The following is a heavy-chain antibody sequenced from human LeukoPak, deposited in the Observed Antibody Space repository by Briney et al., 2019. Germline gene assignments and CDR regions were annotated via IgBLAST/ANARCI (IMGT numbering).Heavy chain of an antibody. D-gene: IGHD1-26*01. CDR3: ASRVGATYNWFDP. CDR2: INHSEST. V-gene: IGHV4-34*01. J-gene: IGHJ5*02. Sequence: SETLSLTCAVYGGSFSGYYWSWIRQPPGKGLEWIGEINHSESTNYNPSLKSRVTISVDMSKNQFSLKLSFVTAADTAVYYCASRVGATYNWFDPWGQGTRVTVSS. CDR1: GGSFSGYY.